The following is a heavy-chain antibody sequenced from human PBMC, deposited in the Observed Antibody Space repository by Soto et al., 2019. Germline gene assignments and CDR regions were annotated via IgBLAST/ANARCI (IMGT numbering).Heavy chain of an antibody. CDR2: FDPEDGET. J-gene: IGHJ4*02. Sequence: ASVQVSFKVSGYTLTELSMHWVRQAPGKGLEWMGGFDPEDGETIYAQKFQGRVTMTEDTSTDTAYMELSSLRSEDTAVYYCATVYRYYGTCFDYWGQGTLVTVSS. CDR1: GYTLTELS. CDR3: ATVYRYYGTCFDY. V-gene: IGHV1-24*01. D-gene: IGHD3-10*01.